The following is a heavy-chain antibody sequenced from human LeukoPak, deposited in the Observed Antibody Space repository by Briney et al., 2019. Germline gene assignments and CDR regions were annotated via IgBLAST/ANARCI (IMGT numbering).Heavy chain of an antibody. CDR2: ISWDSGSI. J-gene: IGHJ6*03. CDR3: ATSRDYYYYYMDV. V-gene: IGHV3-9*01. Sequence: PGGSLRLSCAASGFTFGQYSMHWVRQAPGKGLEWVSGISWDSGSIAYADSVKGRFTISRDNAKSSLYLQLNSLGAEDTALYYCATSRDYYYYYMDVWGKGTTVTVSS. CDR1: GFTFGQYS.